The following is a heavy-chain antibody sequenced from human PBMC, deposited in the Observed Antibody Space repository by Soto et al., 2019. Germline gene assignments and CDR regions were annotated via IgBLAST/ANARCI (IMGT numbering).Heavy chain of an antibody. V-gene: IGHV3-7*01. CDR3: SRSLDS. CDR1: GFTFSTYW. J-gene: IGHJ4*02. CDR2: INQDGSEK. Sequence: GGSLRLSCAASGFTFSTYWMDWVRQTPGKGLEWVANINQDGSEKNYVDSVKGRFTIYRDSAKNSLYLQMSSLTAEDSALYYCSRSLDSWGQGTLVTVSS.